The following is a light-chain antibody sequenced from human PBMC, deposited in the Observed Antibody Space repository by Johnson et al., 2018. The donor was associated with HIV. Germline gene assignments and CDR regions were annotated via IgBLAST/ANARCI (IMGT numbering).Light chain of an antibody. CDR2: ENN. J-gene: IGLJ1*01. Sequence: QSVLTQPPSVSAAPGQKVTISCSGSSSNIGNNYVSWYQQLPGTAPKLLIYENNKRPSGIPDRFSGSKSGTSATLGITGLQTWDEADYYCGTWDSSLTLYVFGTGTKVTVL. V-gene: IGLV1-51*02. CDR3: GTWDSSLTLYV. CDR1: SSNIGNNY.